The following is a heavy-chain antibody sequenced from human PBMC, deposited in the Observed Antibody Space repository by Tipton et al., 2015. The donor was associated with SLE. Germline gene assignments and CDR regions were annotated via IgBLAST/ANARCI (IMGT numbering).Heavy chain of an antibody. V-gene: IGHV3-48*01. CDR1: GFTFSSYS. D-gene: IGHD2-2*01. CDR2: ISSSSSTI. J-gene: IGHJ4*02. Sequence: SLRLSCAASGFTFSSYSMNWVRQAPGKGLEWVSYISSSSSTIYYADSVKGRFTISRDNAKNSLYLQMNSLRAEDTAVYYCARVGPMGSTSPNGNWGQGTLVTVSS. CDR3: ARVGPMGSTSPNGN.